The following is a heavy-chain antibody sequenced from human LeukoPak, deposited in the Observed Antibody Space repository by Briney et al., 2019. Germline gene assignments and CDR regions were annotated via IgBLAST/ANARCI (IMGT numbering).Heavy chain of an antibody. J-gene: IGHJ4*02. CDR3: SRALHANSAYYYLFDS. CDR2: INPNSGAT. D-gene: IGHD3-22*01. Sequence: GASVKVSCKASGYTFTGYYMYWGRQAPGQGLEWRGWINPNSGATNYAQKFQGRVTLTRDTAINTAYMELNRLTSDDTAVYYCSRALHANSAYYYLFDSWGQGALVTVSS. CDR1: GYTFTGYY. V-gene: IGHV1-2*02.